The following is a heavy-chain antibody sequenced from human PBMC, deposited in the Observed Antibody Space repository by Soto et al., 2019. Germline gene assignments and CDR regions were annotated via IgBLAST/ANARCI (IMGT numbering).Heavy chain of an antibody. V-gene: IGHV5-51*01. CDR1: GDSFTTYW. J-gene: IGHJ5*02. CDR3: ARQTPWDSSGWYWFDP. CDR2: IYPGDSDT. D-gene: IGHD6-19*01. Sequence: GESLKISCKGSGDSFTTYWIGWVRQMPGKGLEWMGIIYPGDSDTRYSPSFQGQVTISADKSISTAYLQWSSLKASDTAMYYCARQTPWDSSGWYWFDPWGQGTLVTVSS.